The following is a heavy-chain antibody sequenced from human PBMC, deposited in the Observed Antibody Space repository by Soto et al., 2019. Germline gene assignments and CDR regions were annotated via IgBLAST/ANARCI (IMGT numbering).Heavy chain of an antibody. D-gene: IGHD1-7*01. CDR2: IYYSGST. V-gene: IGHV4-31*03. Sequence: SETLSLTCTVSGGSISSGGYYWSWIRQHPGKGLEWIGYIYYSGSTYYNPSLKSRVTISVDTSKNQFSLKLSSVTAADTAVYYCASSPGTGTSRPKTYYYYYYMDVWGKGTTVTVSS. CDR3: ASSPGTGTSRPKTYYYYYYMDV. CDR1: GGSISSGGYY. J-gene: IGHJ6*03.